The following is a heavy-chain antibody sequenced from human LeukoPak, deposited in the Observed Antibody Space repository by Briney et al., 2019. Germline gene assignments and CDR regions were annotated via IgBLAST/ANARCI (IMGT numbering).Heavy chain of an antibody. J-gene: IGHJ4*02. CDR2: ISWNSGSI. Sequence: PGRTLRLSCAASGFTFDDYAMHWVRQAPGKGLEWVSGISWNSGSIGYADSVKGRFTISRDNAKNSLYLRMNSLRAEDTALYYCAKGPMTRGPFDYWGQGTLVTVSS. CDR1: GFTFDDYA. V-gene: IGHV3-9*01. D-gene: IGHD3-22*01. CDR3: AKGPMTRGPFDY.